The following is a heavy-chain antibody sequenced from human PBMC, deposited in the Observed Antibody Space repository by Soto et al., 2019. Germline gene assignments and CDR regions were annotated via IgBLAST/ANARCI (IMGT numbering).Heavy chain of an antibody. CDR2: INHSGST. V-gene: IGHV4-34*01. CDR3: ARGRYYYGSGSLYDY. Sequence: SETLSLTCAVYGGSFSGYYWSWIRQPPGKGLEWIGEINHSGSTNYNPSLKSRVTISVDTSKNQFSLKLSSVTAADTAVYYCARGRYYYGSGSLYDYWGQGTLVTSPQ. CDR1: GGSFSGYY. D-gene: IGHD3-10*01. J-gene: IGHJ4*02.